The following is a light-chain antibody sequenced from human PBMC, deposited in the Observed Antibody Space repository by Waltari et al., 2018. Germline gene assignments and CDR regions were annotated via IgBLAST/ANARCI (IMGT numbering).Light chain of an antibody. V-gene: IGLV2-23*01. J-gene: IGLJ1*01. Sequence: QSDLTQPAAVSGSPGQSITISCPGAIITIGGANSVSWYQQHPGKPPKLMIYEANKRPSGVSHRFSASRSGNTASLTISGLQAEDEADYYCCSYGGPSIYVFGNATRVTV. CDR3: CSYGGPSIYV. CDR2: EAN. CDR1: IITIGGANS.